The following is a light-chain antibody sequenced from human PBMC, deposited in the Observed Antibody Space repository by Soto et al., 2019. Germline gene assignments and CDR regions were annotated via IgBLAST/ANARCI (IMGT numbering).Light chain of an antibody. Sequence: QSVLTQPASVSGSPGQSITISCTGTSSDVDGYNYVSWYHQHPGKAPKLMIYEVSNRPSGVSNRFSGSKSGNTASLTISGLQAEDEADYYCSSYTSSSTLVFGGGTKLTVL. CDR2: EVS. J-gene: IGLJ2*01. CDR3: SSYTSSSTLV. CDR1: SSDVDGYNY. V-gene: IGLV2-14*01.